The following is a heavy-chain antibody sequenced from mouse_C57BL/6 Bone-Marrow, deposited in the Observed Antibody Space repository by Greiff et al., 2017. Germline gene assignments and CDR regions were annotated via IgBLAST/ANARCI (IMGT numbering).Heavy chain of an antibody. CDR2: INPNNGGT. D-gene: IGHD1-1*01. J-gene: IGHJ2*01. V-gene: IGHV1-26*01. Sequence: EVQLQQSGPELVKPGASVKISCKASGYTFTDYYMNWVKQSHGKSLEWIGDINPNNGGTSYNQKFKGKATLTVDQSSSTAYMELRSLASEDSAVYYCARYTVVTTGYFDYWGQGTTLTVSS. CDR1: GYTFTDYY. CDR3: ARYTVVTTGYFDY.